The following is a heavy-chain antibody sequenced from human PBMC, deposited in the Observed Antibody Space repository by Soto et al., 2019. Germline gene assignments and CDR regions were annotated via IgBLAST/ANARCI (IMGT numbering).Heavy chain of an antibody. V-gene: IGHV5-10-1*01. J-gene: IGHJ4*02. D-gene: IGHD1-26*01. Sequence: GESLKISCKGSGYSFTSYWIGWVRQMPGKGLEWMGRIDPSDSYTSYSPSFQDHVTISADKSISTAYLQWSSLKASDTAMYFCARLTAGAIYYFDYWGQGTLVTVSS. CDR3: ARLTAGAIYYFDY. CDR2: IDPSDSYT. CDR1: GYSFTSYW.